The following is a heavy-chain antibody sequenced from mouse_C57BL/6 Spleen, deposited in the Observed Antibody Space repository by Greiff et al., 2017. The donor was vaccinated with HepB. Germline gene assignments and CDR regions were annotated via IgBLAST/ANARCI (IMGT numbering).Heavy chain of an antibody. V-gene: IGHV1-81*01. CDR1: GYTFTSYG. D-gene: IGHD2-4*01. CDR2: IYPRSGNT. Sequence: VQLVESGAELARPGASVKLSCKASGYTFTSYGISWVKQRTGQGLEWIGEIYPRSGNTYYNEKFKGKATLTADKSSSTAYMELRSLTSEDSAVYFCARDDYDGDMDYWGQGTSVTVSS. J-gene: IGHJ4*01. CDR3: ARDDYDGDMDY.